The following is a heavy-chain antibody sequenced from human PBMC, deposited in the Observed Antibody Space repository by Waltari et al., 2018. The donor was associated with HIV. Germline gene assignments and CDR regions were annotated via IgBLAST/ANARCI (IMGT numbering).Heavy chain of an antibody. D-gene: IGHD3-22*01. J-gene: IGHJ4*02. CDR3: ARHSLTYYYDSSGYSVAFDY. CDR1: AGSISSTSYY. Sequence: QLPLQESGPGLVKPSETLSLTCTVSAGSISSTSYYWGWIRQPPGQVREWIGSIYYSGSTYYNPSLKSRVTISVDTSKNQFSLKLSSVTAADTAVYYCARHSLTYYYDSSGYSVAFDYWGQGTLVTVSS. CDR2: IYYSGST. V-gene: IGHV4-39*01.